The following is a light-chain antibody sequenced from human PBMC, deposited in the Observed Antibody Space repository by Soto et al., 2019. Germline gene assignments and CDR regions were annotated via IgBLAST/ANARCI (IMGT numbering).Light chain of an antibody. CDR2: DVS. CDR1: QDISIY. V-gene: IGKV1-33*01. Sequence: DIQMTQSPSSLSASVRDRVTITCQASQDISIYLNWYQHKPGRAPKLLIYDVSKSETGVPSRFNASGSGTDFTFTINSLQPEDAAPYYCQQHSSLPYTFGQGTKLEI. CDR3: QQHSSLPYT. J-gene: IGKJ2*01.